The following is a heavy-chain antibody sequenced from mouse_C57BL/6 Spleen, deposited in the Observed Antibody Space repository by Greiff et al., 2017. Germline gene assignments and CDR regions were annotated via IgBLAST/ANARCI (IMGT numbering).Heavy chain of an antibody. V-gene: IGHV14-4*01. CDR2: IDPENGDT. D-gene: IGHD2-4*01. CDR1: GFNIKDDY. Sequence: VQLQQSGAELVRPGASVKLSCTASGFNIKDDYMHWVKQRPEQGLEWIGLIDPENGDTEYASKFQGTATITADTSSNPAYLQLSSLTSEDTAVYYCTTFDYPYFDYWGQGTTLTVSS. J-gene: IGHJ2*01. CDR3: TTFDYPYFDY.